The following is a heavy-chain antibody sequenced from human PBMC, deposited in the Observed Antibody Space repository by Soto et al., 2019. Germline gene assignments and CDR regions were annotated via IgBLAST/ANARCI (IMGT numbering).Heavy chain of an antibody. CDR3: ARAQYYYDSSGYHYYYGMDV. J-gene: IGHJ6*02. D-gene: IGHD3-22*01. V-gene: IGHV3-53*02. CDR2: IYSGGST. Sequence: EVQMVETGGGLIQPGGSLRLSCADSGFTVSSNYMSWVRQAPGKGLEWVSVIYSGGSTYYADSVKGRFTISRDNSKNTLYLQMNSLRAEDTAVYYCARAQYYYDSSGYHYYYGMDVWGQGTTVTVSS. CDR1: GFTVSSNY.